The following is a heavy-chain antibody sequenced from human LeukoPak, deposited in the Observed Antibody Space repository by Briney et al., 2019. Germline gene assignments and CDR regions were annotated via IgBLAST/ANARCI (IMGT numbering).Heavy chain of an antibody. Sequence: ASVKVSCKASGYTFTDYYMHWVRRAPGQGLEWMGWINPNSGGTNSAQKFQGRVTMTRDTSISTAYMELSRLRSDDTAVYYCAREGPIVGATHLVDYWGQGTLVTVSS. CDR2: INPNSGGT. CDR1: GYTFTDYY. D-gene: IGHD1-26*01. V-gene: IGHV1-2*02. J-gene: IGHJ4*02. CDR3: AREGPIVGATHLVDY.